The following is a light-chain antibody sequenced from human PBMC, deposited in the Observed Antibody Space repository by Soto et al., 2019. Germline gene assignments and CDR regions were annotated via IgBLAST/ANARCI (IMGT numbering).Light chain of an antibody. J-gene: IGLJ2*01. CDR1: SSDVGGYNY. CDR2: DVS. V-gene: IGLV2-14*01. CDR3: RSYTSSSTPVV. Sequence: QSALTQPAAVSGSPGQSITISCTGTSSDVGGYNYVSWYQQHPGKAPKLMIYDVSNRLSGVSNRFSGSKSGNTASLTISGLQADDEADYYCRSYTSSSTPVVFGGGTKLTVL.